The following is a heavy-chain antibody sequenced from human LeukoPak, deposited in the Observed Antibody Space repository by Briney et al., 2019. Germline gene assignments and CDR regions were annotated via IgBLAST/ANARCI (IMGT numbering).Heavy chain of an antibody. CDR3: ARGNPASYYYYYGMDV. J-gene: IGHJ6*02. CDR2: IYYSGST. Sequence: NPSETLSLTCTVSGGSISSYYWSWIRQPPGKGLEWIGYIYYSGSTNYNPSLKSRVTISVDTSKNQFSLKLSSVTAADTAVYYCARGNPASYYYYYGMDVWGQGTTVTVSS. V-gene: IGHV4-59*01. CDR1: GGSISSYY.